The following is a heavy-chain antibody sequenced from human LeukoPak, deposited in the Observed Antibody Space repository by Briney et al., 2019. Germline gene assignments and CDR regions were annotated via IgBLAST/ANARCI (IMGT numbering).Heavy chain of an antibody. V-gene: IGHV4-39*01. D-gene: IGHD3-3*01. CDR1: GGSISSSSYY. J-gene: IGHJ6*02. CDR2: XXYSGST. Sequence: SETLSLTCTVSGGSISSSSYYWGWIRQPPGKGXXXXXXXXYSGSTYYNPSLKSRVTISVDTSKNQFSLKLSSVTAADTAVYYCARRVITIFGVVINYGMDVWGQGTTVTVSS. CDR3: ARRVITIFGVVINYGMDV.